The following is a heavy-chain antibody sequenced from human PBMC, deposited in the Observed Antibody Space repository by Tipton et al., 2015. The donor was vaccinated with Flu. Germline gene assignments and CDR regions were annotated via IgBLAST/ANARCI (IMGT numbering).Heavy chain of an antibody. CDR2: IYYSGSTNYNSGST. V-gene: IGHV4-59*01. Sequence: LRLSCTVSGGSMNNYYWSWIRQPPGKGLEWIGFIYYSGSTNYNSGSTNYNPALRSRVTISEDTSKNQFSLRLSSVTAADTAVYYCVRWGRDSGSYPTAFDPWGQGALVTVSS. CDR1: GGSMNNYY. D-gene: IGHD3-10*01. J-gene: IGHJ5*02. CDR3: VRWGRDSGSYPTAFDP.